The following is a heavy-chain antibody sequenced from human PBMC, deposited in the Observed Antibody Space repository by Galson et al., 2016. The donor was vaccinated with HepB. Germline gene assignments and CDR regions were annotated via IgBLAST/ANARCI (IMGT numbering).Heavy chain of an antibody. D-gene: IGHD6-25*01. CDR2: LTGSGGGT. CDR1: GFTFSSYA. J-gene: IGHJ4*02. CDR3: AKAPHHSTGWPREIDY. Sequence: SLRLSCAASGFTFSSYAMNWVRQAPGKGLECVATLTGSGGGTYYADSVKGRFTISRDNSKNTLYLEMISLRAGDTAVYYCAKAPHHSTGWPREIDYWGQGTLVIVSS. V-gene: IGHV3-23*01.